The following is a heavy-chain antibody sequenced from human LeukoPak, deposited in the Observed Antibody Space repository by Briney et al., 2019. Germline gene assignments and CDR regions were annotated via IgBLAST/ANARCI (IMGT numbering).Heavy chain of an antibody. CDR1: GFTFNIYT. J-gene: IGHJ5*02. Sequence: GGSLRLSCAASGFTFNIYTMSWVRQAPGKGLEWVAFIRYDGSNKYYADSVKGRFTISRDNSKNTLYLQMNSLRAEDTAVYYCAKDRSPWGQGTLVTVSS. CDR2: IRYDGSNK. V-gene: IGHV3-30*02. CDR3: AKDRSP. D-gene: IGHD1-14*01.